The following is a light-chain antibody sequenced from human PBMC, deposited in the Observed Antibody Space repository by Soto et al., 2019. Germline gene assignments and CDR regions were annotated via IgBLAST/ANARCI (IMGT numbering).Light chain of an antibody. CDR1: NSNIGTKN. V-gene: IGLV1-51*01. Sequence: QSALTQPPSVSAAPGQTVTISCSGSNSNIGTKNVCWYQQLPGTAPQLLIYDNIKRPSGIPDRFSASKSCTTATLAITGLQTGDEADYYCGTWDSSLSGGVFGGGTKLTVL. CDR2: DNI. CDR3: GTWDSSLSGGV. J-gene: IGLJ2*01.